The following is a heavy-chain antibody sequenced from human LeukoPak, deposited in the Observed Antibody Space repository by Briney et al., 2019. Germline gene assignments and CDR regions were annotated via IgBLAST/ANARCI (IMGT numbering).Heavy chain of an antibody. J-gene: IGHJ3*02. CDR3: ARGDSSGWHDAFDI. CDR2: IYHSGST. CDR1: GGSISSGGYS. D-gene: IGHD6-19*01. Sequence: TLSLTCTVSGGSISSGGYSWSWIRQPPGKGLEWIGYIYHSGSTYYNPSLKSRVTISVDRSKNQFSLKLSSVTAADTAVYYCARGDSSGWHDAFDIWGQGTMVTVSS. V-gene: IGHV4-30-2*01.